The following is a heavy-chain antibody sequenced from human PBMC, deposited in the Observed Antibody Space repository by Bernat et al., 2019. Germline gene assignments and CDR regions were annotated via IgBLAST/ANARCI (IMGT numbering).Heavy chain of an antibody. J-gene: IGHJ6*02. CDR1: GCSISSYY. Sequence: QVQLPESGPGLVKPSETLSLTCTVSGCSISSYYWSWIRQPPGKGLEWIGYIYYSGSTNYNPSLKSRVTISVDTSKNQFSLKLSSVTAADTAVYYCAGTIAVAADYYYGMDVWGQGTTVTVSS. CDR2: IYYSGST. CDR3: AGTIAVAADYYYGMDV. D-gene: IGHD6-19*01. V-gene: IGHV4-59*01.